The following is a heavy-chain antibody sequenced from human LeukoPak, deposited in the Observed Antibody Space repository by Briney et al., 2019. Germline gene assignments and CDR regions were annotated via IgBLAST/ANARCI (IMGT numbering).Heavy chain of an antibody. V-gene: IGHV1-46*03. CDR1: GFTFTSYY. D-gene: IGHD2-21*01. J-gene: IGHJ3*02. CDR2: INPSGGST. Sequence: GASVKVSCKASGFTFTSYYMHWVQQAPGQGLEWMGIINPSGGSTSYPQKFQGRVTMTRDTSTSTVYMELSSLRSEDTAVYYCACVVRGAFDIWGQGTLVTVSS. CDR3: ACVVRGAFDI.